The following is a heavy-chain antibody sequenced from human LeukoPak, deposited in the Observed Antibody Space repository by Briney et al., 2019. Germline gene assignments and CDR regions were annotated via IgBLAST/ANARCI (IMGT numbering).Heavy chain of an antibody. CDR2: ITSSGSTI. CDR3: AVAYCGDDCLGYYIDS. J-gene: IGHJ4*02. CDR1: GFTFSSFE. D-gene: IGHD2-21*02. Sequence: PGGSLRLPCAASGFTFSSFEMNWVRQAPGKGLEWISYITSSGSTIYYADSVKGRFTISRDNAKNSLYLQMNSLRAEDTAVYYCAVAYCGDDCLGYYIDSWGQGTLVAVSS. V-gene: IGHV3-48*03.